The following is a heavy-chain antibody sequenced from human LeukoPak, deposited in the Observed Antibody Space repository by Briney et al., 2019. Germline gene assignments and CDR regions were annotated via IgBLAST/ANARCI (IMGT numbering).Heavy chain of an antibody. CDR2: IVPILGIA. D-gene: IGHD3-3*01. CDR3: ARVADFWSGWLDY. V-gene: IGHV1-69*04. CDR1: GGTFSSYA. Sequence: ASVKVSCKASGGTFSSYAISWVRQAPGQGLEWMGRIVPILGIANYAQKFQGRVTITTDESTSTAYMELSSLRSEDTAVYYCARVADFWSGWLDYWGQGTLVTVSS. J-gene: IGHJ4*02.